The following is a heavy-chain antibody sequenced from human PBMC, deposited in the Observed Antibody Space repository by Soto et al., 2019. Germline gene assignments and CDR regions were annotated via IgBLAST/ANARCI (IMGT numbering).Heavy chain of an antibody. J-gene: IGHJ3*02. CDR1: GFIFSTYW. Sequence: PGGSLRLSCAASGFIFSTYWMNWVRQAPGKGLEWVANIKQDGSEKYYVDSVKGRFTISRDNAKNSLFLQMNSLRAEDTAVYHCASHWGMPFTNRMDIWGQGTMVTVSS. CDR2: IKQDGSEK. D-gene: IGHD3-16*01. CDR3: ASHWGMPFTNRMDI. V-gene: IGHV3-7*01.